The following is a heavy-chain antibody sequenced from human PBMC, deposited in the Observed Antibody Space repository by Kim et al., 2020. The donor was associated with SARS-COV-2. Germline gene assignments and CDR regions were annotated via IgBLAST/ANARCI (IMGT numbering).Heavy chain of an antibody. CDR2: IYYSGST. J-gene: IGHJ3*02. Sequence: SETLSLTCTVSGCSISSYYWSWIRQPPGKGLEWIGYIYYSGSTNYNPSLKSRVTISVDTSKNQFSLKLSSVTAADTAVYYCAREGRRNAFDIWGQGTMVT. CDR1: GCSISSYY. CDR3: AREGRRNAFDI. V-gene: IGHV4-59*13.